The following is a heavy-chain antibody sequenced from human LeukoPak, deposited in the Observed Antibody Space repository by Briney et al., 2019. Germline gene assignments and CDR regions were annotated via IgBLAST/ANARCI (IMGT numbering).Heavy chain of an antibody. D-gene: IGHD1-1*01. CDR3: ARGDWNDVPFDY. CDR1: GGSISSYY. Sequence: PSETLSLTCTVSGGSISSYYWSWIRQPPGKGLEWIGYIYYSGSTNYNPSLKSRVTISVHTSKNQFSLKLSSVTAADTAVYYCARGDWNDVPFDYWGQGTLVTVSS. V-gene: IGHV4-59*01. J-gene: IGHJ4*02. CDR2: IYYSGST.